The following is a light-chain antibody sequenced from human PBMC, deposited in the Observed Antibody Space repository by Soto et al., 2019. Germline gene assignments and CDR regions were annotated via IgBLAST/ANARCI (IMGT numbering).Light chain of an antibody. CDR3: LLYYGGAQLGV. J-gene: IGLJ3*02. Sequence: QAVVTQEPSLTVSPGGTVTLTCASSAGAVTSGYSPNWFQQKPGQAPRALIYSTTNKYSWTPARFSGSLLGGKAALTLSGVQPEDEADYYCLLYYGGAQLGVFGGGTKVTVL. CDR1: AGAVTSGYS. CDR2: STT. V-gene: IGLV7-43*01.